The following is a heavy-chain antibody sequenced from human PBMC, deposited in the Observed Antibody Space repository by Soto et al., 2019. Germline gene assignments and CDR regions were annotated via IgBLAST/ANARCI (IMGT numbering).Heavy chain of an antibody. J-gene: IGHJ4*02. CDR1: GFTFSAYY. CDR3: ARRVVRGDLIFDF. CDR2: ISPDSGGT. V-gene: IGHV1-2*02. Sequence: QVQLVQSGAEVKMPGASVKVSSRASGFTFSAYYIDWVRLPPGRGLEWVGCISPDSGGTDSSKRWQGRAAMTWDSSTSTAYLELGSLKYDDTAIYHCARRVVRGDLIFDFWGQGTLVTVSS. D-gene: IGHD3-3*01.